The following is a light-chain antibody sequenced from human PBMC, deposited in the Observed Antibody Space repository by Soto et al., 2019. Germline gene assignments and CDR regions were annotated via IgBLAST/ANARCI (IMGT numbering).Light chain of an antibody. CDR1: SSDVGSHNF. J-gene: IGLJ2*01. Sequence: HSALTQPASVSGSPGQSTTISCTGTSSDVGSHNFVSWYQQHPGKAPELMIYEVNKRPSGVSNRFSGSKSGNTASLTISGLQAEDEADYYCYSYVGSISFGGGTKLTVL. CDR2: EVN. CDR3: YSYVGSIS. V-gene: IGLV2-23*02.